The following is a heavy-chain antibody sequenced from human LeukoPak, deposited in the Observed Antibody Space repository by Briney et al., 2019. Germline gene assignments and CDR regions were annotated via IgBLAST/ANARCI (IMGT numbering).Heavy chain of an antibody. CDR3: AKDWEDIVVVPAAMLNWFDP. D-gene: IGHD2-2*01. CDR1: GFTFSSYA. Sequence: PGGSLRLSCAASGFTFSSYAMSWVSQAPGKGLVWVSAISGSGGSTYYADSVKGRFTISRDNSKNTLFLQMNSLRAEDTAVYYCAKDWEDIVVVPAAMLNWFDPWGQGTLVTVSS. CDR2: ISGSGGST. J-gene: IGHJ5*02. V-gene: IGHV3-23*01.